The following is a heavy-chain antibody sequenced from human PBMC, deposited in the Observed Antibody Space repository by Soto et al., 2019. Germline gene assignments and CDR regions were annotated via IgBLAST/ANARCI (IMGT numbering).Heavy chain of an antibody. Sequence: QVQLVQSGAEVKKPGASVKVSCKASGYTFTSYAMHWVRQAPGQRLEWMGWINAGNGNTKYSQKFLGRVTITRDTAASTDYMDQSSLKSEDTAVYYCARGVYDIWSGYLIQLDVWCKGTTVTASS. D-gene: IGHD3-3*01. V-gene: IGHV1-3*01. CDR1: GYTFTSYA. CDR2: INAGNGNT. CDR3: ARGVYDIWSGYLIQLDV. J-gene: IGHJ6*04.